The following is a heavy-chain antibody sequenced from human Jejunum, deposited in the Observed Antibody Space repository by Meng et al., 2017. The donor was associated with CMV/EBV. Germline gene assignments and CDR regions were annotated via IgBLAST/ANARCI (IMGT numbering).Heavy chain of an antibody. CDR3: ARDLSGYYSFVDY. CDR2: INPNNGGA. V-gene: IGHV1-2*06. CDR1: GYTFTSYD. D-gene: IGHD3-22*01. J-gene: IGHJ4*02. Sequence: QVQQVESGAEVKKPGSSVKVSCKASGYTFTSYDINWVRQGTGQGLEWMGRINPNNGGANYAQQFQGRVTMTTDTSISTAYMELSRLRSDDTAVYYCARDLSGYYSFVDYWGQGTLVTVSS.